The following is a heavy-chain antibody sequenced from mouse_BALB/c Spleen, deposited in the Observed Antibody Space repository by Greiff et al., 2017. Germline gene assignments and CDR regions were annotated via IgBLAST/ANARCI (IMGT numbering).Heavy chain of an antibody. J-gene: IGHJ2*01. V-gene: IGHV1-5*01. CDR3: TRSSYYYYGSSSDY. CDR1: GYTFTSYW. D-gene: IGHD1-1*01. Sequence: EVKLVESGTVLARPGASVKMSCKASGYTFTSYWMHWVKQRPGQGLEWIGAIYPGNSDTSYNQKFKGKAKLTAVTSTSTAYMELSSLTNEDSAVYYCTRSSYYYYGSSSDYWGQGTTLTVSS. CDR2: IYPGNSDT.